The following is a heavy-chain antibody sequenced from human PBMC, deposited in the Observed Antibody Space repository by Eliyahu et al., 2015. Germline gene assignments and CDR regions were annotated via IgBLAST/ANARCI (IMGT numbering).Heavy chain of an antibody. Sequence: EVQLLESGGGLVQPGGSLRLSCAASGFTFNTYAMSWVRQAPGKGLGWVSTISHGDGNTYYADSVKGRFTVSRDNSKNTLFLQMNSLRAEDTAVYYCAKDWSGGDCSGTGCLGDWGQGTLVTVSS. CDR2: ISHGDGNT. CDR3: AKDWSGGDCSGTGCLGD. D-gene: IGHD2-15*01. J-gene: IGHJ4*02. CDR1: GFTFNTYA. V-gene: IGHV3-23*01.